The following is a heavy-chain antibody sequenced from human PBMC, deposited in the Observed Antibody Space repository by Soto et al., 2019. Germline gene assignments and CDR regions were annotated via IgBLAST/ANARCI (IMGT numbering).Heavy chain of an antibody. CDR1: GFTFSNYG. CDR3: AKSIVATGTVY. D-gene: IGHD6-13*01. Sequence: EVQLLESGGGLVQPGGSLRLSCAASGFTFSNYGMNWVRQTPGKGLEWVSGISGSGGKAYHADSVKGRFTISRDNSRDTLYLQMNSLRGDDTAIYYCAKSIVATGTVYWGQGTLVTVSS. J-gene: IGHJ4*02. V-gene: IGHV3-23*01. CDR2: ISGSGGKA.